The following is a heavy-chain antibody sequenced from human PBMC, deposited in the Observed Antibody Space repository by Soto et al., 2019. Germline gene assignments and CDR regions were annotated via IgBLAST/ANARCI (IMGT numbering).Heavy chain of an antibody. J-gene: IGHJ5*02. CDR2: ISAYNGNT. V-gene: IGHV1-18*01. D-gene: IGHD6-19*01. CDR1: GYTFTSYG. Sequence: ASVKVSFTASGYTFTSYGISWVRQAPGQGLEWMGWISAYNGNTYYADSVKGRFTISRDNSKNTLYLQMNSLRAEDTAVYYCARVGYSSGWFRSWGQGTLVTVSS. CDR3: ARVGYSSGWFRS.